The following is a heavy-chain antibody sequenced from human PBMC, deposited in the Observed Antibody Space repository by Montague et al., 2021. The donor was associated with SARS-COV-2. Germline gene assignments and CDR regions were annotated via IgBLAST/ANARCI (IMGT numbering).Heavy chain of an antibody. Sequence: SETLSLTCTVSGVSVTDYYWSWIRQPPGKGLEWVGDALYNKGTNFNPSLKSRVAISVDTSKNQFSLRLTSVTAADTALYYCVRRPHYDGLNGPPDFWDQGTLVTVSS. CDR3: VRRPHYDGLNGPPDF. D-gene: IGHD3-9*01. J-gene: IGHJ4*02. V-gene: IGHV4-59*08. CDR1: GVSVTDYY. CDR2: ALYNKGT.